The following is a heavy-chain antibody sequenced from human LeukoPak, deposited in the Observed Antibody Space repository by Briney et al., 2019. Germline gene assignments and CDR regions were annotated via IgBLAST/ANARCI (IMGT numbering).Heavy chain of an antibody. CDR1: GGTFSSYA. CDR2: IIPIFGTA. CDR3: ARRGSVVVVPVAPRSIYMDV. V-gene: IGHV1-69*13. J-gene: IGHJ6*03. D-gene: IGHD2-2*01. Sequence: GASVKVSCKASGGTFSSYAISWVRQAPGQGLEWIGGIIPIFGTANYAQKFQGRVTITADESTSTAYMELSSLRSEDTAVYYCARRGSVVVVPVAPRSIYMDVWGKGTTVTVSS.